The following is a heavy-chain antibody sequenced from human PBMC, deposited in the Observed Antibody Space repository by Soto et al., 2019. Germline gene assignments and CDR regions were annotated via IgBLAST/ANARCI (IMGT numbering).Heavy chain of an antibody. CDR1: GYTFTGYY. D-gene: IGHD2-2*01. J-gene: IGHJ6*02. CDR3: ARERYQVISDGMDV. CDR2: INPQTGGT. V-gene: IGHV1-2*02. Sequence: VKVSCKASGYTFTGYYIHWVREAPGQGLEWMGWINPQTGGTSYAQKFQGRVTLSRDTSINTAYLELSRLTFDDAAVYFCARERYQVISDGMDVWGQGTTVTVSS.